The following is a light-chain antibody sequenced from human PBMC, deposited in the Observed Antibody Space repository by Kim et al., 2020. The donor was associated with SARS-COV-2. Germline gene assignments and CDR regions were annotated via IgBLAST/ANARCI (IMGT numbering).Light chain of an antibody. J-gene: IGKJ3*01. V-gene: IGKV1-39*01. CDR1: QNINSH. Sequence: DIQMTQSPSSLSASVGDRVTITCRTSQNINSHLNWYHQKPGRAPKLLIYAASTLQGGVPSRFSGSGSETDFTLTISSLQPDDFAPYFCQQSYIAPFTFRPGTKVDI. CDR3: QQSYIAPFT. CDR2: AAS.